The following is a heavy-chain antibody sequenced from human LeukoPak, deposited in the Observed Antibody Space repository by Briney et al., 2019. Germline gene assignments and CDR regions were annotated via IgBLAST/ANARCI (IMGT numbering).Heavy chain of an antibody. CDR1: GFTLSGYW. CDR3: LRSYCTTSNCYGWFDP. V-gene: IGHV3-74*01. J-gene: IGHJ5*02. CDR2: TNSDGTST. D-gene: IGHD2-2*01. Sequence: EGSLRLSCAASGFTLSGYWMHWVRQAPGKGLEWVSRTNSDGTSTSYADSVKGRFTISRDNAKNTLSLQMNSLRDEDTAVYYCLRSYCTTSNCYGWFDPWGQGTLVTVSS.